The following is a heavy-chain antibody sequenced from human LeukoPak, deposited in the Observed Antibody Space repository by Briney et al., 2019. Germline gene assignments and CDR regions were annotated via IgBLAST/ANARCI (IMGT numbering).Heavy chain of an antibody. V-gene: IGHV3-7*01. CDR1: GFTFSSYW. CDR3: AREVCSSTSCYTHYYYYYMDV. Sequence: GGSLRLSCAASGFTFSSYWMSWVRQAPGKGPEWVANIKQDGSEKYYVDSVKGRFTISRDNAKNSLYLQMNSLRAEDTAVYYCAREVCSSTSCYTHYYYYYMDVWGKGTTVTVSS. CDR2: IKQDGSEK. D-gene: IGHD2-2*02. J-gene: IGHJ6*03.